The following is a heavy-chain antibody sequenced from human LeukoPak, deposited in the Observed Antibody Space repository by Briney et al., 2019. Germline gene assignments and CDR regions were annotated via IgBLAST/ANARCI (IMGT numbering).Heavy chain of an antibody. V-gene: IGHV3-23*01. CDR1: GFTFSRHA. CDR3: AKDITTVRGTSFDY. CDR2: ISGSGGNT. Sequence: GGSLRLSCAASGFTFSRHAMSWVRQAPGKGLEWVSAISGSGGNTYYADSVKGRFTISRDNSKNTLYLQMKSLRVEDTAVYYCAKDITTVRGTSFDYWGQGTQVTVSS. D-gene: IGHD3-10*01. J-gene: IGHJ4*02.